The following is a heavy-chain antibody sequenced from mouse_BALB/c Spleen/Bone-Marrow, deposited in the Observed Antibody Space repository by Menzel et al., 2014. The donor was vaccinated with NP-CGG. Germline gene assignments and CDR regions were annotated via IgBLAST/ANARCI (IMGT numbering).Heavy chain of an antibody. Sequence: VQLKQSGAELVKPGASVKLSCTASGFNIKDTYMHWVKQRPEQGLEWIGRIDPANGNTKYDPKFQGKATITADTSSNTAYLQLSSLTSEDTAVYYCARYFYGYYFDYWRQGTPLTVSS. J-gene: IGHJ2*01. V-gene: IGHV14-3*02. CDR2: IDPANGNT. CDR1: GFNIKDTY. CDR3: ARYFYGYYFDY. D-gene: IGHD1-2*01.